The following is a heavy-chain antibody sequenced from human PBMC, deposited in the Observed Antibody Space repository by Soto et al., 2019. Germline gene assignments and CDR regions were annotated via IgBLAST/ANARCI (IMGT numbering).Heavy chain of an antibody. CDR3: ARSVILCFFFYWYVNHLDLFAFRARGTFDL. D-gene: IGHD1-7*01. CDR1: NDSIKTNYW. Sequence: SETLSLTCLVSNDSIKTNYWWAWVRQAPGKALEWIGEIYHSGSAIYTPSLKSRVTLSLDESKNEFSLNVNSVSAADTAMYYCARSVILCFFFYWYVNHLDLFAFRARGTFDL. J-gene: IGHJ2*01. V-gene: IGHV4-4*02. CDR2: IYHSGSA.